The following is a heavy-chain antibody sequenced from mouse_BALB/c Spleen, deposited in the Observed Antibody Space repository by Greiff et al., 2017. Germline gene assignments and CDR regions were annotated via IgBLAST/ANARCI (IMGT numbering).Heavy chain of an antibody. CDR2: IRNKANGYTT. D-gene: IGHD4-1*01. J-gene: IGHJ2*01. V-gene: IGHV7-3*02. CDR1: GFTFTDYY. Sequence: EVQVVESGGGLVQPGGSLRLSCATSGFTFTDYYMSWVRQPPGKALEWLGFIRNKANGYTTEYSASVKGRFTISRDNSQSILYLQMNTLRAEDSATYYCARNWDYFDYWGQGTTLTVSS. CDR3: ARNWDYFDY.